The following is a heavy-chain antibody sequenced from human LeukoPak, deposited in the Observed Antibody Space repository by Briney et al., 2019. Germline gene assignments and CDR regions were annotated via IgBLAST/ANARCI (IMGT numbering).Heavy chain of an antibody. V-gene: IGHV3-48*04. D-gene: IGHD5-24*01. CDR2: MGSRSVIT. Sequence: GGSLRLSCEASGFTFNIYGMNWVRQAPGKGPEWVSYMGSRSVITHYADSVKGRFTVSRDDAQNPLYLQMNSLRRGDTAVYYCARATRDGYDYWGHGTRVTVSS. J-gene: IGHJ4*01. CDR1: GFTFNIYG. CDR3: ARATRDGYDY.